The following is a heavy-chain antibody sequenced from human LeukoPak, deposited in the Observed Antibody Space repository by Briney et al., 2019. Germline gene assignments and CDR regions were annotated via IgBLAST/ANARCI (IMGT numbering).Heavy chain of an antibody. Sequence: GGSLRLSCAASGFTLSSYAMHWVRQAPGKGLEWVAVISYDGSNKYYADSVMGRFTISRDNAKNSLYLQMNSLRAEDTAVYYCARVLSGRGSLYSYYYYMDVWGKGTTVTIFS. CDR2: ISYDGSNK. J-gene: IGHJ6*03. V-gene: IGHV3-30*04. CDR1: GFTLSSYA. CDR3: ARVLSGRGSLYSYYYYMDV. D-gene: IGHD3-10*01.